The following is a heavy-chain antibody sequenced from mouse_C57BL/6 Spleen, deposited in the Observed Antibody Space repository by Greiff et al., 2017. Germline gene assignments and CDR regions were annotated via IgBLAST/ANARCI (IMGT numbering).Heavy chain of an antibody. Sequence: VQLKQSGAELVRPGASVKLSCTASGFTFTDYYMHWVKQRPEQGLEWIGCIDPENGDTDYASKFQGKATITADTSSNTAYLQLSSLASEDSAGYSCTPSGFAYWGQGTLVTVSA. CDR3: TPSGFAY. V-gene: IGHV14-4*01. CDR1: GFTFTDYY. CDR2: IDPENGDT. J-gene: IGHJ3*01.